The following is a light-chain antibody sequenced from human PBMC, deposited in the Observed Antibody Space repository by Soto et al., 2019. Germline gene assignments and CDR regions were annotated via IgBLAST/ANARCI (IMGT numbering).Light chain of an antibody. V-gene: IGKV3-20*01. CDR1: QSVSSSY. CDR2: GAS. CDR3: QQYGSSSPLT. J-gene: IGKJ4*01. Sequence: EIVLTQSPGTLSLSPGEIATLSCRATQSVSSSYLAWYQQKPGQAPRLPLSGASSRATGIPDRFSGSGSGTDFTLTISRLETEDFAVYYCQQYGSSSPLTCGGGTNVEIK.